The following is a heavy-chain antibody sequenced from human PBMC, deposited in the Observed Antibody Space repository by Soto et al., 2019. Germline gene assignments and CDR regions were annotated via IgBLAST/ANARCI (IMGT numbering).Heavy chain of an antibody. Sequence: GGSLRLSCAASGFTFSSYSMNWVRQAPGKGLEWVSYISSSSSTIYYADSVKGRFTISRDNAKNSLYLQMNSLRDEDTAVYYCARGLWFREHYGMDVWGQGTTVTVSS. CDR2: ISSSSSTI. J-gene: IGHJ6*02. CDR3: ARGLWFREHYGMDV. D-gene: IGHD3-10*01. V-gene: IGHV3-48*02. CDR1: GFTFSSYS.